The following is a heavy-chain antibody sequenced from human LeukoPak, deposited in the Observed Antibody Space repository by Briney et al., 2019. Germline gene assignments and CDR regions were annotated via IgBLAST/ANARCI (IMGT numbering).Heavy chain of an antibody. V-gene: IGHV6-1*01. J-gene: IGHJ6*03. CDR2: TYYRSKWYN. CDR3: ARQVTPGGSYCSSTSCYGVYYYYYYMDV. CDR1: GDSVSSNSAA. D-gene: IGHD2-2*01. Sequence: SQTLSLTCAISGDSVSSNSAAWNWIRQSPSRGLEWLGRTYYRSKWYNDYAVSVKSRITINPDTSKNQFSLQLSSVTAADTAVYYCARQVTPGGSYCSSTSCYGVYYYYYYMDVWGKGTTVTVSS.